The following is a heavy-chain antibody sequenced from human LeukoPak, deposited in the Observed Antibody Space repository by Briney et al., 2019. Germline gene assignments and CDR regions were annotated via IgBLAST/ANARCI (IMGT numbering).Heavy chain of an antibody. V-gene: IGHV4-38-2*02. CDR1: GRSISSGYY. CDR2: VYHTGTT. J-gene: IGHJ6*03. CDR3: ARCYSGSYYYYYYMDV. D-gene: IGHD1-26*01. Sequence: SETLSLTCTVSGRSISSGYYWGWIRQPPGKGLEWIAAVYHTGTTYHNPSLKSRVTISVDTSKNQFSLKLSSVTAADTAVYYCARCYSGSYYYYYYMDVWGKGTTVTVSS.